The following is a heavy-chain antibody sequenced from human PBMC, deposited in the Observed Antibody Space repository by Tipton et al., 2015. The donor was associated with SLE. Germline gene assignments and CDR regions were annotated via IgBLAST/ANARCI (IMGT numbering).Heavy chain of an antibody. CDR3: AKESRGYFAY. V-gene: IGHV3-23*03. CDR2: IYRGGRT. D-gene: IGHD1-1*01. Sequence: GSLRLSCAASGFTFSSYAMSWVRQAPGKGLEWVSVIYRGGRTYYADSVKGRFTICRHNSKNTLYLQMNSLRAEDTAVYYCAKESRGYFAYWGQGTLVTVSS. J-gene: IGHJ4*02. CDR1: GFTFSSYA.